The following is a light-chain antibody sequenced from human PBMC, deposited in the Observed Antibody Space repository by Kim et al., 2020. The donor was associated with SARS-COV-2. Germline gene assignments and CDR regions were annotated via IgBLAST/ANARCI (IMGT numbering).Light chain of an antibody. CDR3: QQTYHTPLT. CDR2: GVS. CDR1: QGISTH. J-gene: IGKJ1*01. V-gene: IGKV1-39*01. Sequence: ASVGDNVTISCRASQGISTHLNWYQQKPGKAPAILIHGVSSLQSGVPSRFSGSGSASFFTLTISSLQPEDFATYYCQQTYHTPLTFGQGTKVDIK.